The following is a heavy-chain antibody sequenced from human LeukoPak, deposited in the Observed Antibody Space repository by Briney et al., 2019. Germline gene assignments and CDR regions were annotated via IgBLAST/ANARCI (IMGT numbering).Heavy chain of an antibody. CDR2: IYYSGST. J-gene: IGHJ4*02. Sequence: SETLSLTCTVSGGSISSSSYYWGWIRQPPGKGLEWIGSIYYSGSTSYNPSLKSRVTISVETSKNQFSLKLSSVTAADAAFYYCARNHTHEGYGYYFDYWGQGTLVTVSS. V-gene: IGHV4-39*01. CDR3: ARNHTHEGYGYYFDY. D-gene: IGHD4-17*01. CDR1: GGSISSSSYY.